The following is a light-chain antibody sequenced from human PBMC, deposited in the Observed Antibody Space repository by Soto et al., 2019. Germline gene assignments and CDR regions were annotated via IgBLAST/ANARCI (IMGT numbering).Light chain of an antibody. CDR1: RSNIGAGLD. CDR3: QSYDASLSASV. CDR2: ANS. Sequence: QSVLTQPPSMSGAPGQRVTISYTGSRSNIGAGLDVHWYQQLPGTAPKLLIYANSNRPSGVPDRFSASKSGASASLAITGLQAEDEADYYCQSYDASLSASVFGGGTKLTVL. J-gene: IGLJ2*01. V-gene: IGLV1-40*01.